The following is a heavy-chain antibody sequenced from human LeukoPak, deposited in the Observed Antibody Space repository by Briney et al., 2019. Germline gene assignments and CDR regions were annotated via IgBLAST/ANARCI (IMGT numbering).Heavy chain of an antibody. CDR3: ARDGAAARTFDY. CDR1: GGTFSSYA. V-gene: IGHV1-69*05. CDR2: IIPIFGTA. J-gene: IGHJ4*02. D-gene: IGHD6-13*01. Sequence: SVKVSCKASGGTFSSYAISWVRQAPGQGLEWMGRIIPIFGTANYAQKFQGRVTITTDESTSTAYMELSSLRSEDTAVYYCARDGAAARTFDYWGQGPLVTVSS.